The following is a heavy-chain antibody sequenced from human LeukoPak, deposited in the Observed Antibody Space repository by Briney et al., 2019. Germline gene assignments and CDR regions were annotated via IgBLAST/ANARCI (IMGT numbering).Heavy chain of an antibody. J-gene: IGHJ6*02. V-gene: IGHV1-69*13. CDR1: GGTFTSYA. Sequence: SVKVSCKASGGTFTSYAISWVRQAPGQGLEWMGGIIPIFGTANYAQKFQGRVTITADESTSTAYMELSSLRSEDTAVYYCARFCSSTSCVYYGMDVWGQGTTVTVSS. CDR2: IIPIFGTA. CDR3: ARFCSSTSCVYYGMDV. D-gene: IGHD2-2*01.